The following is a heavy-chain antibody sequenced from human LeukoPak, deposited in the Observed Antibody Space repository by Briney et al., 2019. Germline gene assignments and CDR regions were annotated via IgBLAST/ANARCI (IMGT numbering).Heavy chain of an antibody. CDR3: ARPVGMSSEYFQH. CDR2: IYPGDSDT. J-gene: IGHJ1*01. D-gene: IGHD6-13*01. CDR1: GYSFTSYW. Sequence: GESLKISCKGSGYSFTSYWIGWVRQMPGKGLEWMGIIYPGDSDTRYSPSFQGQVTISADKSISTSYLQWSSLKASDTAMYYCARPVGMSSEYFQHWGQGTLVTVSS. V-gene: IGHV5-51*01.